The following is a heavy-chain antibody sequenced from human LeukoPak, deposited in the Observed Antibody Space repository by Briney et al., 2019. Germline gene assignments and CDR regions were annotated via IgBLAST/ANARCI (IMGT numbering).Heavy chain of an antibody. Sequence: SQTLSLTCAVSGGSISSGGYSWSWIRQPPGKGLEWIGYIYHSGSTYYNPSLKSRVTMSVDTSKNQFSLKLSSVTAADTAVYYCARGTYYSPYPGAFDIWGQGTMVTVSS. J-gene: IGHJ3*02. D-gene: IGHD3-10*01. V-gene: IGHV4-30-2*01. CDR2: IYHSGST. CDR1: GGSISSGGYS. CDR3: ARGTYYSPYPGAFDI.